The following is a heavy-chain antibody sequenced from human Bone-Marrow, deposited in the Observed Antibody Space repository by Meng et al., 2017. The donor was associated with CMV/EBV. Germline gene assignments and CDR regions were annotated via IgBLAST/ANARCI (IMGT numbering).Heavy chain of an antibody. J-gene: IGHJ5*02. V-gene: IGHV1-18*01. CDR3: ARSRVGAWTWLDP. Sequence: ASVKVSCKASGYIFTSYDINWVRRAPGQGLEWVGWVSVYKGDTKYAEKVEGRVTLTADTSASTAYLELRSLRFDDTAVYYCARSRVGAWTWLDPWGQGTLVTVSS. CDR2: VSVYKGDT. D-gene: IGHD1-26*01. CDR1: GYIFTSYD.